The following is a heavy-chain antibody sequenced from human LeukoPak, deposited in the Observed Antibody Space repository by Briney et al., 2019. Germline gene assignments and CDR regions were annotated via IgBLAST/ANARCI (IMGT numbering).Heavy chain of an antibody. CDR1: GFSFSNYA. J-gene: IGHJ3*02. V-gene: IGHV3-23*01. Sequence: PGGSLRLSCAASGFSFSNYAMAWVRPAPGKGLEGVSTISGSGDSTYYADSVKGRFTISRDNSKNTLYLQMNSLRAEDTAVYYCARDWPSEWQQMPDYDAVDIWRQGTMVTVSS. D-gene: IGHD3-3*01. CDR3: ARDWPSEWQQMPDYDAVDI. CDR2: ISGSGDST.